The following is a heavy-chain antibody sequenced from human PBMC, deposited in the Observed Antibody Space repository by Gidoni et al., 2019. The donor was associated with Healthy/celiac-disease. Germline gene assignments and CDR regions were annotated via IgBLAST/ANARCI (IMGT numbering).Heavy chain of an antibody. Sequence: QVQLVQSGAEVKKPGSSVKVSCKASGGTFSSYAISWVRQAPGQGLEWMGGIIPIFGTANYAQKFQGRVTITADESTSTAYMELSSLRSEDTAVYYCAIGGTSRVVIRIDYFDYWGQGTLVTVSS. CDR3: AIGGTSRVVIRIDYFDY. CDR1: GGTFSSYA. D-gene: IGHD3-3*01. J-gene: IGHJ4*02. CDR2: IIPIFGTA. V-gene: IGHV1-69*01.